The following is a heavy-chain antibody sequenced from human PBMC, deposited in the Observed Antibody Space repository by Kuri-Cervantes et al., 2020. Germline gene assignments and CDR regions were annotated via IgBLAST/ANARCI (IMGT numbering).Heavy chain of an antibody. CDR3: ARGGYYDSSGQDTDAFDI. CDR2: IWYDGSNK. J-gene: IGHJ3*02. CDR1: GFTFSSHG. V-gene: IGHV3-33*01. Sequence: GESLKISCAASGFTFSSHGMHWVRQAPGKGLEWVAVIWYDGSNKYYADSVKGRFTISRDNSKNTLFLQMNSLRAEDTALYYCARGGYYDSSGQDTDAFDIWGQGTMVTVSS. D-gene: IGHD3-22*01.